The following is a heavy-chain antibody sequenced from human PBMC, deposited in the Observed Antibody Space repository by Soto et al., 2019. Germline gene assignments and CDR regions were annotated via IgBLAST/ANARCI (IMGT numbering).Heavy chain of an antibody. Sequence: GESLKISCKGSGYSFTSYWISWVRQMPGKGLEWMGRIDPSDSYTNYSPSFQGHVTISADKSISTAYLQWSSLKASDTAMYYCASSYSSSSSGGYGMGVWGQGTTVTVSS. V-gene: IGHV5-10-1*01. CDR2: IDPSDSYT. D-gene: IGHD6-6*01. CDR1: GYSFTSYW. CDR3: ASSYSSSSSGGYGMGV. J-gene: IGHJ6*02.